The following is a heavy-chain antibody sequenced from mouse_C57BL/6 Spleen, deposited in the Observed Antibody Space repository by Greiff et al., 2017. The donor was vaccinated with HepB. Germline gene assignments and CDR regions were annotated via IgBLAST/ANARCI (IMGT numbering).Heavy chain of an antibody. CDR2: IWRGGST. V-gene: IGHV2-5*01. CDR3: AKNGGFRDYFDY. CDR1: GFSLTSYG. D-gene: IGHD3-1*01. J-gene: IGHJ2*01. Sequence: VKLQESGPGLVQPSQSLSITCTVSGFSLTSYGVHWVRQSPGKGLEWLGVIWRGGSTDYNAAFMSRLSITKDNSKSQVFFKMNSLQADDTAIYYCAKNGGFRDYFDYWGQGTTLTVSS.